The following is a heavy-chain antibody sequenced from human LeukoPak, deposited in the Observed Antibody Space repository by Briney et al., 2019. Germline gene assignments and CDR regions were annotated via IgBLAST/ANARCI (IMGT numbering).Heavy chain of an antibody. CDR3: ARDPDVVGATPFDY. J-gene: IGHJ4*02. V-gene: IGHV3-11*04. CDR2: ISSSGSTI. Sequence: GGSLRLSCAASGFTFSDYYMSWIRQAPGKGLEWVSYISSSGSTIYYADCVKGRFNISRDNAKNSLYLQMNSLRAEDTAVYYCARDPDVVGATPFDYWGQGTLVTVSS. D-gene: IGHD1-26*01. CDR1: GFTFSDYY.